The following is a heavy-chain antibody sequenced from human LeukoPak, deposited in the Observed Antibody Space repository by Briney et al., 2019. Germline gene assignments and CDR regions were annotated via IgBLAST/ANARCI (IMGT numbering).Heavy chain of an antibody. J-gene: IGHJ4*02. CDR2: ISSTGIT. Sequence: SETLSLTCSVSGGSISISNYFWGWIRQPPGKGLEWIASISSTGITHYYPSLESRISVSVETSKNQFSLKLTSLTAADTAVYYCAFSGWFWGAFDYWGLGILVTVSS. V-gene: IGHV4-39*01. D-gene: IGHD6-19*01. CDR3: AFSGWFWGAFDY. CDR1: GGSISISNYF.